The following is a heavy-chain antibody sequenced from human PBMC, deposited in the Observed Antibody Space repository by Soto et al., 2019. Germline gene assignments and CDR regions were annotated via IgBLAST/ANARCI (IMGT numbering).Heavy chain of an antibody. V-gene: IGHV3-33*01. Sequence: QVQLVESGGGVVQPGRSLRLSCAASGFTFRSYGIHWVRQTPGKGLEWVAVVWYDGSKEYYADSVKGRFTISKDNSRNTVYLQMNGLRAEESAVYFCARDWDKNGRYSQFDYWGQGTLVTVSS. CDR3: ARDWDKNGRYSQFDY. CDR2: VWYDGSKE. D-gene: IGHD2-8*01. CDR1: GFTFRSYG. J-gene: IGHJ4*02.